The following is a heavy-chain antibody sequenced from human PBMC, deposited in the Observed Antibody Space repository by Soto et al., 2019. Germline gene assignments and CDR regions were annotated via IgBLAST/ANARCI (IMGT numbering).Heavy chain of an antibody. V-gene: IGHV4-59*12. CDR1: AGSMRNYY. Sequence: QVQLQQSGPGLVKPSETLSLTCSVSAGSMRNYYWSWIRQPPGKGLEWIGNVDDSGTTKYNPSLRSPVTISVCTSTNQFSLKRSSVIAADTAFYYCARDVSCSGGSCDPNDWFDPWGQGTLVTVSS. D-gene: IGHD2-15*01. CDR3: ARDVSCSGGSCDPNDWFDP. J-gene: IGHJ5*02. CDR2: VDDSGTT.